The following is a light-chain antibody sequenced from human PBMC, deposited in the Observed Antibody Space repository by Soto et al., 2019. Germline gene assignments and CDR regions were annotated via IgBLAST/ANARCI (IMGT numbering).Light chain of an antibody. J-gene: IGKJ5*01. Sequence: VLTQSPGTLSLSPGDRATLSCRASQTVSSSYLAWYQQKPGQAPRLLIYGASTRATGLPARFSGSGSGTDFTLTISSLQSEDFAVYYCQQYNTWPPITFGQGTRLEIK. CDR3: QQYNTWPPIT. CDR2: GAS. V-gene: IGKV3-15*01. CDR1: QTVSSSY.